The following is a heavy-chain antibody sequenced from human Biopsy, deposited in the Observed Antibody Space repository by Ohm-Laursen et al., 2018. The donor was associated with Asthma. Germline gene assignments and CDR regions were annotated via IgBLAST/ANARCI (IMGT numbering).Heavy chain of an antibody. CDR3: ARQMNYDFWRSPLDI. V-gene: IGHV3-30*03. D-gene: IGHD3-3*01. Sequence: SLRLSCTASGFSFSNYGMHWVRQAPGKGLEWVAVISFDGSNKYYADFVKGRFTISRDNSKNTLYLQMNSLRDEDTAVYYCARQMNYDFWRSPLDIWGLGTMVIVSS. J-gene: IGHJ3*02. CDR1: GFSFSNYG. CDR2: ISFDGSNK.